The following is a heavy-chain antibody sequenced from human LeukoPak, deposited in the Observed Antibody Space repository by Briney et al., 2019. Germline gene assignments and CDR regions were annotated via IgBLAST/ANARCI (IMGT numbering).Heavy chain of an antibody. CDR1: GGSFSGYY. V-gene: IGHV4-34*01. Sequence: SETLSLTCVVYGGSFSGYYWSWTRLSPGKGLEWIGEINHSGSANYNVSLKSRVTISVDTSMNQFSLKLSPVTAADTAVYYCARGDYYYMDVWGKGTTVTVSS. CDR3: ARGDYYYMDV. CDR2: INHSGSA. J-gene: IGHJ6*03.